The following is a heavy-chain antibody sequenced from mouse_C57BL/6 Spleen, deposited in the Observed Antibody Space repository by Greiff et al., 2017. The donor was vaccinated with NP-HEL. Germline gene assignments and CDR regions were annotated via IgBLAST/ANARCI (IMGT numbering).Heavy chain of an antibody. CDR3: ARWIRYWYFDV. Sequence: VQLQQSGPELVKPGASVKISCKASGYAFSSSWMNWVKQRPGKGLEWIGRIYPGDGDTNYNGKFKGKATLTADKSSSTAYMQLSSLTSEDSAVYFWARWIRYWYFDVWGTGTTVTVSS. CDR2: IYPGDGDT. V-gene: IGHV1-82*01. J-gene: IGHJ1*03. CDR1: GYAFSSSW.